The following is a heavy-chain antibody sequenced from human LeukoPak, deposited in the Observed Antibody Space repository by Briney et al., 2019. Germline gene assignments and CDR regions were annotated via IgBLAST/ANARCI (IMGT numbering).Heavy chain of an antibody. J-gene: IGHJ5*02. D-gene: IGHD4-23*01. CDR1: GFTFSSYA. V-gene: IGHV3-30*04. CDR2: ISYDGSNK. CDR3: ARATVVTPLWFDP. Sequence: GRSLRLSCAASGFTFSSYAMHWVRQAPGKGLEWVAVISYDGSNKYYADSVKGRFTISRDNSKNTLYLQMNSLRAEDTAVYYCARATVVTPLWFDPWGQEPWSPSPQ.